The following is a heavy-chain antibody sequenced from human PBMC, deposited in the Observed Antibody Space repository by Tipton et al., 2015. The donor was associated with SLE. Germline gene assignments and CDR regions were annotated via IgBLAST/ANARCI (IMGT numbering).Heavy chain of an antibody. CDR1: GGSFSGYY. V-gene: IGHV4-34*01. CDR2: INHSGSI. J-gene: IGHJ4*02. D-gene: IGHD3-3*01. Sequence: TLSLTCAVYGGSFSGYYWSWIRQPPGKGLEWIGEINHSGSIDYKPCLKSRVTISVDTSKNQFSLKLSSVTAADTAVYYCASHFTIFGVVIEDWGQGTLVTVSS. CDR3: ASHFTIFGVVIED.